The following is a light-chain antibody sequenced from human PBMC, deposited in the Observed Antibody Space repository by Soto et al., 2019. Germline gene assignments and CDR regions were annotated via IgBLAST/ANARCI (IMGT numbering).Light chain of an antibody. V-gene: IGKV3-20*01. CDR2: GAS. Sequence: EIVLTQSPGTLSLSPGERATLSCRASQSFGSSYLAWYQRKPGQAPRLLIYGASSRATGIPDRFSGSGSGTDFTLPSSRVEPEDFAVYDCQQYGSSPQTFGQGTKVEIK. J-gene: IGKJ1*01. CDR1: QSFGSSY. CDR3: QQYGSSPQT.